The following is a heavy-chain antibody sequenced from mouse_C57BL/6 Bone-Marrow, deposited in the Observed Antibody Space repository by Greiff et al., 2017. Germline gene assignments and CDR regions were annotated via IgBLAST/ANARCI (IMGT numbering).Heavy chain of an antibody. D-gene: IGHD2-4*01. J-gene: IGHJ3*01. CDR3: TKHYDYVLFAY. CDR1: GFNIKDDY. CDR2: IDPENGDT. Sequence: VQLQQSGAELVRPGASVKLSCTASGFNIKDDYMHWVKQRPEQGLEWIGWIDPENGDTEYASKFQGKATITAETSSNTAYLQLSSLTSEDTAVYYCTKHYDYVLFAYWGQGTLVTVSA. V-gene: IGHV14-4*01.